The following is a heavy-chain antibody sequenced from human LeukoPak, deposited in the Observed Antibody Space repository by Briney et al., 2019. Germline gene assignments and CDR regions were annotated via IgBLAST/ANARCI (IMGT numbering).Heavy chain of an antibody. CDR2: IYYSGST. CDR3: ARGEMATTLIDY. Sequence: SETLSLTCTVSGGSISSHYWSWIRQPPGKGLEWIGNIYYSGSTNYNPSLKSRVTISVDTSENQFSLKLSSVTAADTAVYYCARGEMATTLIDYWGQGTLVTVSS. J-gene: IGHJ4*02. CDR1: GGSISSHY. V-gene: IGHV4-59*11. D-gene: IGHD5-24*01.